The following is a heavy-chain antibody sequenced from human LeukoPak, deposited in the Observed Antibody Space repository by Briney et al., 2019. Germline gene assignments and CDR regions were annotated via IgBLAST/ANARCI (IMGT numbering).Heavy chain of an antibody. CDR3: ARGSWASNYDH. Sequence: GASVKVSCKASGGTFSSCAISWVRQAPGQGREWMGGIIPIFGTTNYAQKFQDRVTITADESTSTAYMELSSLRSEDTAVYYCARGSWASNYDHWSQGTLITVSS. J-gene: IGHJ4*02. V-gene: IGHV1-69*01. D-gene: IGHD4-11*01. CDR1: GGTFSSCA. CDR2: IIPIFGTT.